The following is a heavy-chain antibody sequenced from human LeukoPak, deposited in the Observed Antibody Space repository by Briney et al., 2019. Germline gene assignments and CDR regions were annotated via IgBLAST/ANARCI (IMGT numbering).Heavy chain of an antibody. CDR2: ITGNGGTT. CDR1: GFSFSNYG. V-gene: IGHV3-23*01. CDR3: ARAHNWKYGSFDF. D-gene: IGHD1-7*01. J-gene: IGHJ4*02. Sequence: PGGTQRLSCAASGFSFSNYGMNWVRQAPGKGLEWVSGITGNGGTTYYADSVKGRFTISRDNAKNSLYLQMNSLRAEDTAVYYCARAHNWKYGSFDFWGQGTLVTVSS.